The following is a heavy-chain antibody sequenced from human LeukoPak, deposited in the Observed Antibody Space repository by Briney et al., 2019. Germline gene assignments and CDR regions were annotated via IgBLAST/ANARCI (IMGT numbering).Heavy chain of an antibody. Sequence: PGGSLRLSCAASGFAFSSYWIHWVRQAPGKGLVWVSRINSDGSSTSYADSVKGRFTISRDNAKNTLFLQMNSLRAEDTAVYYCARGPGAFDIWGQGTMVTVSS. CDR2: INSDGSST. CDR3: ARGPGAFDI. V-gene: IGHV3-74*01. J-gene: IGHJ3*02. D-gene: IGHD2-2*01. CDR1: GFAFSSYW.